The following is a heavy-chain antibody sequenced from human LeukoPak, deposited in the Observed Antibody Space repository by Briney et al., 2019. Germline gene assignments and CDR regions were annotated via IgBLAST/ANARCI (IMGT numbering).Heavy chain of an antibody. J-gene: IGHJ5*02. V-gene: IGHV7-4-1*02. CDR2: INTNTGNP. CDR3: AREPTIFGVVIPSFNWFDP. D-gene: IGHD3-3*01. CDR1: GYTFTSYA. Sequence: ASVKVSCTASGYTFTSYAMNWVRQAPGQGLEWMGWINTNTGNPTYAQGFTGRFVFSLDTSVSTAYLQISSLKAEDTAVYYCAREPTIFGVVIPSFNWFDPWGQGTLVTVSS.